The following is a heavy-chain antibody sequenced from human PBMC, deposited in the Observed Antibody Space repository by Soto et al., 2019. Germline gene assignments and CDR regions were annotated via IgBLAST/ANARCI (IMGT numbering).Heavy chain of an antibody. CDR1: GGSISSSNW. D-gene: IGHD3-22*01. V-gene: IGHV4-4*02. CDR2: IYHSGST. CDR3: ARDYYDSSGYFYRYFQH. J-gene: IGHJ1*01. Sequence: QVQLQESGPGLVKPSGTLFLTCAVSGGSISSSNWWSWVRQPPGKGLEWIGEIYHSGSTNYNPSLKSRVTISVDKSKNQFSLKLSSVTAADTAVYYCARDYYDSSGYFYRYFQHWGQGTLVTVSS.